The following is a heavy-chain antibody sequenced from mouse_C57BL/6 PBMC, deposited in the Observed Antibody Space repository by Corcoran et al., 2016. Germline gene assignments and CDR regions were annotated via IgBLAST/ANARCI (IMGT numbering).Heavy chain of an antibody. D-gene: IGHD4-1*01. J-gene: IGHJ2*01. CDR2: IYPRSGNT. CDR3: AINWDVYYFDY. CDR1: GYTFTSYG. Sequence: QVQLQQSGAELARPGASVKLSCKASGYTFTSYGISWVKQRTGQGLEWIGEIYPRSGNTYYNEKFKDKATLTADKSSSTAYMELRSLTSEDSAVYFCAINWDVYYFDYWGQGTTLTVSS. V-gene: IGHV1-81*01.